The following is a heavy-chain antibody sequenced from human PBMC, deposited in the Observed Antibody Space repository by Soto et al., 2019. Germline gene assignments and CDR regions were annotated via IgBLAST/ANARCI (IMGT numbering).Heavy chain of an antibody. V-gene: IGHV4-59*01. Sequence: SETLSLTCTVSGGSISSYYWSWIRQPPGKGLEWIGYIYYSGSTNYNPSLKSRVTISVDTSKNQFSLKLSSVTAAGTAVYYCARAQDGYSTVFDYWGQGTLVTVSS. J-gene: IGHJ4*02. D-gene: IGHD5-18*01. CDR1: GGSISSYY. CDR2: IYYSGST. CDR3: ARAQDGYSTVFDY.